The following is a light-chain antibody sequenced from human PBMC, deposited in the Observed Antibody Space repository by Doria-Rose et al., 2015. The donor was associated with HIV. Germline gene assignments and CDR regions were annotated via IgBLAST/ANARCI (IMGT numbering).Light chain of an antibody. CDR1: QSLLYTSKHY. CDR3: QQYYDTPS. Sequence: DIRLTQSPESLGMSLGERATLNCRSNQSLLYTSKHYLAWYQQKPGQPPKLLIYWASTRQSGVPARFSGSGSGTEFTLTISSLEAEDVAVYYCQQYYDTPSFGPGTTVDIE. V-gene: IGKV4-1*01. J-gene: IGKJ3*01. CDR2: WAS.